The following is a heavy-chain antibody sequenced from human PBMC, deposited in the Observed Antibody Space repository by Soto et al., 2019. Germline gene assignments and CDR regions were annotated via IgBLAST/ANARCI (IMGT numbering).Heavy chain of an antibody. CDR3: AKDGSSWDPLPYGMDV. D-gene: IGHD6-13*01. CDR1: GFTFSSYG. CDR2: ISWDGGST. Sequence: GGSLRLSCAASGFTFSSYGMHWVRQAPGKGLEWVSLISWDGGSTYYADSVKGRFTISRDNSKNSLYLQMNSLRTEDTALYYCAKDGSSWDPLPYGMDVWGQGTTVTVS. J-gene: IGHJ6*02. V-gene: IGHV3-43*01.